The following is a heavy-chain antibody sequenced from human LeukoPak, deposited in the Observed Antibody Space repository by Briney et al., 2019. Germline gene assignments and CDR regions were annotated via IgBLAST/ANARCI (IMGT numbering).Heavy chain of an antibody. V-gene: IGHV3-23*01. CDR2: ISGSGGST. J-gene: IGHJ4*02. CDR1: GFTFSSYA. Sequence: AGGSLRLSCAASGFTFSSYAMSWVRQAPGKGLEWVSAISGSGGSTYYADSVKGRFTISRDNSKNTLYLQMNSLRAEATAVYYCAKDKQWLWFELAYWGQGALVTVSS. CDR3: AKDKQWLWFELAY. D-gene: IGHD3-10*01.